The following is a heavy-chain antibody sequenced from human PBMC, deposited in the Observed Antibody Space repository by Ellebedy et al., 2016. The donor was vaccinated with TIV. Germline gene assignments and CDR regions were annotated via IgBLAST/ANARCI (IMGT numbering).Heavy chain of an antibody. J-gene: IGHJ4*02. V-gene: IGHV4-39*07. CDR3: GRLSGWYTDY. CDR1: GDSIGTTSSY. Sequence: SETLSLXCNVSGDSIGTTSSYYGWIRQPPGEGLEWIGSISHSGTTYYKSSLKSRVTISLDTSKNHFSLRLSSVTAADTAFYYCGRLSGWYTDYWGQGILVTVSS. D-gene: IGHD6-19*01. CDR2: ISHSGTT.